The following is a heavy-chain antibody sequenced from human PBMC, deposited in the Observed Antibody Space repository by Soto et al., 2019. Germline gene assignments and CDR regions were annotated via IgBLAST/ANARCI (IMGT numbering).Heavy chain of an antibody. J-gene: IGHJ6*02. CDR1: GRTFSSYA. V-gene: IGHV1-69*13. CDR2: IMPIFGTA. D-gene: IGHD1-26*01. CDR3: ARSWAWELPPDV. Sequence: SVKVSCKASGRTFSSYAISWVRQAPGQALEWMGGIMPIFGTANFAQKFQGRVTITADESTSTAYMELSSLRSEDTAVYDCARSWAWELPPDVWGQGTMVTVSS.